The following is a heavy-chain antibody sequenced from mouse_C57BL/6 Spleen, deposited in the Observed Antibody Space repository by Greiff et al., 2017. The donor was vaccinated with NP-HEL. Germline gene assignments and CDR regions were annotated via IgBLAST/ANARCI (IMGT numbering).Heavy chain of an antibody. CDR3: ARGDSSGFTRFAY. CDR2: ISSGSSTI. J-gene: IGHJ3*01. CDR1: GFTFSDYG. V-gene: IGHV5-17*01. D-gene: IGHD3-2*02. Sequence: EVMLVESGGGLVKPGGSLKLSCAASGFTFSDYGMHWVRQAPEKGLEWVAYISSGSSTIYYADTVKGRFTISRDNAKNTLFLQMTSLRSEDTAMYYCARGDSSGFTRFAYWGQGTLVTVSA.